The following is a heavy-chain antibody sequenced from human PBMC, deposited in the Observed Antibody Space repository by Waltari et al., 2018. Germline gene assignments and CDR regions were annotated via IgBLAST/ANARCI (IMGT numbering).Heavy chain of an antibody. J-gene: IGHJ6*02. D-gene: IGHD2-2*01. CDR1: GGPIRSYY. V-gene: IGHV4-59*01. CDR2: LYYTGST. CDR3: IGTTRDVDV. Sequence: QVQLQESGPGLVKPSETLSLTCTVSGGPIRSYYWSWVRQPPGKGLEWIGYLYYTGSTNYDPSLESRVTLSLDVSKNQFSLKLRSVTAADTALYYCIGTTRDVDVWGQGTTVTVSS.